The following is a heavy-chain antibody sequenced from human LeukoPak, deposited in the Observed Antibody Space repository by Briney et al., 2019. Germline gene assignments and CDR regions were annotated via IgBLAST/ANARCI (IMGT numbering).Heavy chain of an antibody. CDR3: ARAEETTVGYAFDI. V-gene: IGHV6-1*01. D-gene: IGHD4-23*01. CDR1: GDSVSSNSAA. Sequence: SSQTLSLTCAISGDSVSSNSAAWNWIRQSPSRGLEWLGRTYYRSKWYNDYAVSVKSRITINPDTSKNQFSLQLNSVTPEDTAVYYCARAEETTVGYAFDIWGQGTMVTVSS. CDR2: TYYRSKWYN. J-gene: IGHJ3*02.